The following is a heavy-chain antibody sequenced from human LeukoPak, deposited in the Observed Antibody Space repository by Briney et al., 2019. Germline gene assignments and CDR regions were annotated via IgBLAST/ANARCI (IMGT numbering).Heavy chain of an antibody. Sequence: SETLSLTCTVSGGSISSGSYYWSWIRQPAGKGLEWIGRIYTSGSTKYNPSLKSRVTISVDTSKNQFSLKLSSVTAADTAVYYCARDSNGVLRYFDWLSNDAFDIWGQGTMVTVSS. CDR2: IYTSGST. V-gene: IGHV4-61*02. CDR1: GGSISSGSYY. D-gene: IGHD3-9*01. CDR3: ARDSNGVLRYFDWLSNDAFDI. J-gene: IGHJ3*02.